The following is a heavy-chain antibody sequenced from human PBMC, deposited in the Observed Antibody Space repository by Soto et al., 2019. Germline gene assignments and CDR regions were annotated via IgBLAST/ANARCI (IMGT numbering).Heavy chain of an antibody. Sequence: GSLRLSCAASGFTFSSYGMHWVRQAPGKGLEWVAVISYDGSNKYYADSVKGRFTISRDNSKNTLYLQMNSLRAEDTAVYYCAKTFFYISHHAPDSFHFWCQGTLVTVSS. V-gene: IGHV3-30*18. D-gene: IGHD3-3*02. CDR1: GFTFSSYG. J-gene: IGHJ4*03. CDR3: AKTFFYISHHAPDSFHF. CDR2: ISYDGSNK.